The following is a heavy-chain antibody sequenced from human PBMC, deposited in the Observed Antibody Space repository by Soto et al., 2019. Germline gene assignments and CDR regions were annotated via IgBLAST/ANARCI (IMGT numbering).Heavy chain of an antibody. CDR1: GFSFSSFW. D-gene: IGHD1-26*01. Sequence: GGSLRLSCAASGFSFSSFWMHWARQAPGKGLVWVAHINNDGSRTSYADSVKGRFTISRDNAKNTLYLQMNSLRAEDTAMYYCARDFGEVGSTAAFDIWGQGTMVTVS. CDR2: INNDGSRT. CDR3: ARDFGEVGSTAAFDI. V-gene: IGHV3-74*01. J-gene: IGHJ3*02.